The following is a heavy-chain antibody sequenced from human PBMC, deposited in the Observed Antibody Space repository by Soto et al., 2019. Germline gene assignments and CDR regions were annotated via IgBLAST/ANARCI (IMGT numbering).Heavy chain of an antibody. J-gene: IGHJ4*02. Sequence: GGSLRLSCVASGFTFAAYPMSWVRQAPGKGLEWISSVSGSGDATYYADSVKGRFTISRDGSNNTFFLRMKGLRAEDTAQYYCAKGRIVGAASFDYWGQGALVTVSS. CDR1: GFTFAAYP. CDR3: AKGRIVGAASFDY. V-gene: IGHV3-23*01. CDR2: VSGSGDAT. D-gene: IGHD1-26*01.